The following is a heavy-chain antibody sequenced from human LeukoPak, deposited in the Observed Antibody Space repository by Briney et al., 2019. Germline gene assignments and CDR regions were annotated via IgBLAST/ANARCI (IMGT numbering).Heavy chain of an antibody. D-gene: IGHD3-3*01. CDR1: GFRFSSYA. CDR3: AKDGVLRPFDY. V-gene: IGHV3-30*04. Sequence: GGSLRLSCAASGFRFSSYAMHWVRQAPGKGLEWVAVISFDKSNKYFADSVKGRFTISRDNSKNTLYLQMNSLRAEDTAVYYCAKDGVLRPFDYWGQGTLVTVSS. J-gene: IGHJ4*02. CDR2: ISFDKSNK.